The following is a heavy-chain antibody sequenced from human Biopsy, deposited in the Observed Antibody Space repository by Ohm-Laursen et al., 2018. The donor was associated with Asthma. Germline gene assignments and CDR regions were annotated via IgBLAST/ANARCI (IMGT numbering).Heavy chain of an antibody. CDR2: IAYDGSKK. CDR3: AKGRYKWNDGYYGLDV. Sequence: SLRLSCAAFVLTFSSYGMNWVRQAPGKGLEWVAVIAYDGSKKYYADSVKGRFTISRDNSKSTLYLQMNSLRGEDTAVYYCAKGRYKWNDGYYGLDVWGQGTTVTVSS. CDR1: VLTFSSYG. J-gene: IGHJ6*02. V-gene: IGHV3-30*18. D-gene: IGHD1-20*01.